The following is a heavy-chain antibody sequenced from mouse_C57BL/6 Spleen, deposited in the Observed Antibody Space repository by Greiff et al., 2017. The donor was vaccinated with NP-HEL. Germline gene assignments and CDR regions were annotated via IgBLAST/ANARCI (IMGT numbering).Heavy chain of an antibody. CDR1: CFPLKYYY. J-gene: IGHJ4*01. Sequence: EVKLQQSGAELVRPGASVKLSCPASCFPLKYYYMHWVKQRPEQGLEWIGWIDPENGDTEYASKFQGKATITADTSSNTAYLQLSSLTSEDTAVYYCTEYSNYGGYYAMDYWGQGTSVTVSA. D-gene: IGHD2-5*01. V-gene: IGHV14-4*01. CDR3: TEYSNYGGYYAMDY. CDR2: IDPENGDT.